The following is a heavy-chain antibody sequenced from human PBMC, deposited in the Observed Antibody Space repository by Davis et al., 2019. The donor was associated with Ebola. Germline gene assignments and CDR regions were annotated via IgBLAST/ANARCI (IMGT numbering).Heavy chain of an antibody. CDR2: IRYDGSKK. CDR1: GFSFSTYG. D-gene: IGHD3-22*01. V-gene: IGHV3-30*02. Sequence: PGGSLRLSCAASGFSFSTYGMHWVRQAPDRGLDWVAYIRYDGSKKSYADSVKGRFTISRDNSKNTLYLQMNSLIAEDTAIYYCARYYYDSRGFDYWGQGTLVTVSS. J-gene: IGHJ4*02. CDR3: ARYYYDSRGFDY.